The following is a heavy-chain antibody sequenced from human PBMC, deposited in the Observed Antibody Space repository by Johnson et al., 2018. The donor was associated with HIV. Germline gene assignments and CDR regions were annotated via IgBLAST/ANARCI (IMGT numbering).Heavy chain of an antibody. J-gene: IGHJ3*02. CDR1: GFSFSDYY. D-gene: IGHD3-22*01. Sequence: VQLVESGGGLVQPGGSLRLSCAASGFSFSDYYMSWIRQAPGKGLEWVSVIYSGGSTYYTDSVKGRFTLPRDNYKNTLYLQMNSLRAEDTAVYYCARGVGLVDGMIVDAFDIWGQGTMVTVSS. V-gene: IGHV3-66*02. CDR3: ARGVGLVDGMIVDAFDI. CDR2: IYSGGST.